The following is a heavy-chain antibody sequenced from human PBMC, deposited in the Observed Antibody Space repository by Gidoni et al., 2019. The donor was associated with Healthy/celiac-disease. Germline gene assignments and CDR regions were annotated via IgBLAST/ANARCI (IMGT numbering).Heavy chain of an antibody. CDR3: ARPSEGTRGYYYYYMDV. CDR1: GYTFTSYY. D-gene: IGHD1-26*01. V-gene: IGHV1-46*01. Sequence: QVQLVQSGAEVKKPGASVKVSCKASGYTFTSYYMHWVRQAPGQGLEWMGIINTSGGSTSYAQKFQGRVTMTRDTSTSTVYMELSSLRSEDTAVYYCARPSEGTRGYYYYYMDVWGKGTTVTVSS. J-gene: IGHJ6*03. CDR2: INTSGGST.